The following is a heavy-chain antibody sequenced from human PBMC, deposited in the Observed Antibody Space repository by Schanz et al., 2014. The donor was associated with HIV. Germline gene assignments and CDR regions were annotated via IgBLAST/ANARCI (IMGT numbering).Heavy chain of an antibody. Sequence: QVQLVQSGAEVKKPGASVKVSCKASGYTFTSYDINWVRQATGQGLEWMGWMNPNSGNTGYAQKFQGRVTMTRTPSISTAYMELSSLRSEDTAVYYCARGPKWEGIMDVWGQGTTVIVSS. J-gene: IGHJ6*02. V-gene: IGHV1-8*01. D-gene: IGHD1-26*01. CDR1: GYTFTSYD. CDR3: ARGPKWEGIMDV. CDR2: MNPNSGNT.